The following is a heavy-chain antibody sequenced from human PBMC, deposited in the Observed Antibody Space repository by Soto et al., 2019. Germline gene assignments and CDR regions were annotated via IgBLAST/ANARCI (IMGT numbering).Heavy chain of an antibody. CDR2: ISSSSSTI. J-gene: IGHJ4*02. D-gene: IGHD6-19*01. CDR3: AGPGYSSEGLRSDY. Sequence: PGGSLRLSCAASGFTFSSYSMNWVRQAPGKGLEWVSYISSSSSTIYYADSVKGRFTISRDNAKNSLYLQMNSLRAEDTAVYYCAGPGYSSEGLRSDYWGQGTLVTVSS. V-gene: IGHV3-48*01. CDR1: GFTFSSYS.